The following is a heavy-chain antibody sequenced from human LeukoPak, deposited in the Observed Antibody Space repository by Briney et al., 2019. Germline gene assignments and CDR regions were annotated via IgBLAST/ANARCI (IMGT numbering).Heavy chain of an antibody. J-gene: IGHJ4*02. CDR2: ISYDGSNK. CDR1: GFTFSSYA. D-gene: IGHD3-3*01. CDR3: ARETKGSDYDFWSGPLDY. Sequence: GGSLRLSCAASGFTFSSYAMHWVRQAPGKGLEWVAVISYDGSNKYYADSVKGRFTISRDNSKNTLYLQMNSLRAEDTAVYYCARETKGSDYDFWSGPLDYWGQGTLVTVSS. V-gene: IGHV3-30-3*01.